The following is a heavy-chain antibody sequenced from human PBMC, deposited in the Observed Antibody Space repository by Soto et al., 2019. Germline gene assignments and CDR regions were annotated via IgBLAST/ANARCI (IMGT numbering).Heavy chain of an antibody. CDR1: GGSFSSYV. D-gene: IGHD2-21*02. Sequence: SVKVSCKASGGSFSSYVISWVRQAPGQGLEWMGGIIPILGTANYARRLQGRVTITADKSTSTAYMELTSLTSDDSAVYYCARRVTGSYSSYYYGMDVWGQGTTVTVSS. V-gene: IGHV1-69*06. CDR2: IIPILGTA. CDR3: ARRVTGSYSSYYYGMDV. J-gene: IGHJ6*02.